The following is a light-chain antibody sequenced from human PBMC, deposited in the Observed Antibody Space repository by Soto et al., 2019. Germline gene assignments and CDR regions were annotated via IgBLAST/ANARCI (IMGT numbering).Light chain of an antibody. CDR3: QAYDDGLSGSV. V-gene: IGLV1-40*01. CDR2: GNY. J-gene: IGLJ1*01. Sequence: QFVLTQPPSVSGAAGQSVTISCSGSSSNIGAGYDVHWYQQFPGGAPKSLIFGNYNRPSGVPNRFSGSRSGSSASLAIAGLQPEDEAFYYCQAYDDGLSGSVFGTGTKVTVL. CDR1: SSNIGAGYD.